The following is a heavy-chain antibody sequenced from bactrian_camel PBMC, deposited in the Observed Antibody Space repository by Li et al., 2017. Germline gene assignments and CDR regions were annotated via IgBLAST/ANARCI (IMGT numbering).Heavy chain of an antibody. J-gene: IGHJ4*01. Sequence: HVQLVESGGGSVQAGGSLRLFCVVSGYSTYDYRRSCMAWFRRAPGKEREGIARIDPSESTYYADSVKGRFTISRDNAKNTLYLQMNSLKTEDAAVYYCTGSATTAILGYLGQGTQVTVS. V-gene: IGHV3S1*01. CDR2: IDPSEST. CDR1: GYSTYDYRRSC. D-gene: IGHD5*01. CDR3: TGSATTAILGY.